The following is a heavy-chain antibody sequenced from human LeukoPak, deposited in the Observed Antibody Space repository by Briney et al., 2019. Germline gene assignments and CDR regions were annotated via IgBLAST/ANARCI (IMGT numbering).Heavy chain of an antibody. J-gene: IGHJ4*02. CDR2: VHLSGTS. D-gene: IGHD1-26*01. CDR3: ARESGAFSPFGF. V-gene: IGHV4-4*02. CDR1: GGSLLTTNW. Sequence: SGTLSLTCAVSGGSLLTTNWWSWVRQPPGKGLEWIGEVHLSGTSNYNPSLKSRVSMSIDKSKNQLSLKLTSVTAADTAMYYCARESGAFSPFGFWGQGTLVTVSS.